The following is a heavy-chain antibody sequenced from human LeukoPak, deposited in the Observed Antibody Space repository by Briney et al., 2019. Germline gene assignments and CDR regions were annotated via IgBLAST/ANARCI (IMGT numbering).Heavy chain of an antibody. CDR1: GFTFSSYA. CDR3: AKDPGQTSSWYDY. D-gene: IGHD6-13*01. V-gene: IGHV3-30-3*01. J-gene: IGHJ4*02. Sequence: GRSLRLSCAASGFTFSSYAMHWVRQAPGKGLEWVAVISYDGSNKYYADSVKGRFTISRDNSKNTLYLQMNSLRAEDTAVYYCAKDPGQTSSWYDYWGQGTLVTVSS. CDR2: ISYDGSNK.